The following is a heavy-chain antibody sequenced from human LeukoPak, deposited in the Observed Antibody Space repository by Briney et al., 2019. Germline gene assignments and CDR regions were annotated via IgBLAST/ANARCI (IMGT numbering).Heavy chain of an antibody. CDR2: ISSSGSTI. D-gene: IGHD3-22*01. CDR1: GFTFSSYE. Sequence: GGSLRLSCAASGFTFSSYEMNWVRQAPGKGLEWVSYISSSGSTIYYADSVKGRFTISRDNAKNSLYLQMNSLRAEDTAVYYCARDLDYYDSSGYIDYWGQGTLVTVSS. CDR3: ARDLDYYDSSGYIDY. J-gene: IGHJ4*02. V-gene: IGHV3-48*03.